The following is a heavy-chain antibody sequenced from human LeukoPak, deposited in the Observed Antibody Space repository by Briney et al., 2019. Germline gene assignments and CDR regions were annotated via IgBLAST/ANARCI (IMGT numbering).Heavy chain of an antibody. Sequence: PGGSLRLSCAASGFTVSSNYMSWVRQAPGKGLEWVSVIYSGGSTYYADSVKGRFTISRDNSKNTLYLQMNSLRAEDTAVYYCARDRGIAVAGTPPGAFDIWGQGTMVTVSS. V-gene: IGHV3-53*01. CDR2: IYSGGST. CDR1: GFTVSSNY. D-gene: IGHD6-19*01. CDR3: ARDRGIAVAGTPPGAFDI. J-gene: IGHJ3*02.